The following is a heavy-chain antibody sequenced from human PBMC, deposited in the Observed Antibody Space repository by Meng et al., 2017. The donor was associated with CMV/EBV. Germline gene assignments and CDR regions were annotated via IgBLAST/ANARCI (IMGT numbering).Heavy chain of an antibody. Sequence: GESLKISCAASGFTFSSYWMHWVRQAPGKGLVWVSRINSDGSSTSYADSVKGRFTISRDSAKNTLYLQMNSLRAEDTAVYYCAREAAETYYYYGMDVWGQGTTVTVSS. J-gene: IGHJ6*02. CDR2: INSDGSST. CDR1: GFTFSSYW. V-gene: IGHV3-74*01. D-gene: IGHD6-13*01. CDR3: AREAAETYYYYGMDV.